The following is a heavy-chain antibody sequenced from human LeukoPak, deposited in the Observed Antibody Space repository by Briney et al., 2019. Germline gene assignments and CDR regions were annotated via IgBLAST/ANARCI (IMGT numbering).Heavy chain of an antibody. J-gene: IGHJ4*02. V-gene: IGHV3-23*01. CDR1: GFTFSSYA. CDR2: ISGSGGST. CDR3: AKYFPRFDDYSRWANGYYFDY. D-gene: IGHD4-11*01. Sequence: GGSLRLSCAASGFTFSSYAMSWVRQAPGKGLEWVSAISGSGGSTYYADSVKGRFTISRDNSKNTLYLQMNSLRAEDTAVYYCAKYFPRFDDYSRWANGYYFDYWGQGTLVTVSS.